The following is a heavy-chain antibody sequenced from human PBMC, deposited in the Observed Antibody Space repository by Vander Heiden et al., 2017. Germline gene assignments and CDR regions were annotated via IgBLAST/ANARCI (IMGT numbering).Heavy chain of an antibody. CDR1: GFTFNIYP. V-gene: IGHV3-23*01. D-gene: IGHD3-9*01. CDR3: SKRQNYFDPTGYFSGGCDI. CDR2: ISGSDGST. J-gene: IGHJ3*02. Sequence: EGQLLESGGDFVRPGGSLRLSCAASGFTFNIYPMSWVRQAPRKGLEWVSSISGSDGSTYYADSVRGRFTISRDNSRNTLDLQMKSPRDDDTAIYYCSKRQNYFDPTGYFSGGCDIWGQGAVGTVSS.